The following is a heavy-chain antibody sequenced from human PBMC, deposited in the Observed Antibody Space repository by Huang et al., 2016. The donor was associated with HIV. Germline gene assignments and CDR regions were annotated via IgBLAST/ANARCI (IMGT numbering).Heavy chain of an antibody. J-gene: IGHJ6*02. Sequence: LQLQASGPGLVKSSETLSLICTVSGGSISSSSYYWGWIRQPPGKGPEWIGSIYYRGNTYYNPPLKSRVTISVDTSKNQFSLKVNSVTAADTAVYYCARHGRVAGHYYNNMDVWGRGTTVTVSS. V-gene: IGHV4-39*01. CDR2: IYYRGNT. CDR1: GGSISSSSYY. D-gene: IGHD6-19*01. CDR3: ARHGRVAGHYYNNMDV.